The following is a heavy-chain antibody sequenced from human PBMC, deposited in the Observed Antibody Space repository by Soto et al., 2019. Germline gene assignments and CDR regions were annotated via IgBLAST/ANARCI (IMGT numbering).Heavy chain of an antibody. D-gene: IGHD3-10*01. CDR2: ISGSGGST. CDR3: AKVDDYYGSGSYYPYFDY. V-gene: IGHV3-23*01. J-gene: IGHJ4*02. CDR1: GFTFSRYA. Sequence: EVQLLESGGGLVQPGGSLRLSCAASGFTFSRYAMSWVRQAPGQGLEWVSAISGSGGSTYYADSVKGRFTISRDNSKNTLYLQMNSLRAEDTAVYYCAKVDDYYGSGSYYPYFDYWGQGTLVTVSS.